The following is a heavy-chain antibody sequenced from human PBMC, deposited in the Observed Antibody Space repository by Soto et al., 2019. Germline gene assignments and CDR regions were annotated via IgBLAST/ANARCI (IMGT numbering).Heavy chain of an antibody. CDR1: GYTFAGYY. V-gene: IGHV1-2*04. J-gene: IGHJ3*02. CDR3: ARDRNTGAFDI. D-gene: IGHD1-1*01. CDR2: INPNSGGT. Sequence: GASVKVSCKASGYTFAGYYMQWVRQAPGQGLEWMGWINPNSGGTNYAQKFQGWVTMTRDTSISTAYMELSRLRSDDTAVYYCARDRNTGAFDIWGQGTMVTVS.